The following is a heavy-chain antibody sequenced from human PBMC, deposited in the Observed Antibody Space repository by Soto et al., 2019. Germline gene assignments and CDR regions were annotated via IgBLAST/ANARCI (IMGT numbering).Heavy chain of an antibody. D-gene: IGHD3-3*01. Sequence: SVKVSCKASGGTFSSYAISWVRQAPGQGLEWMGGIIPIFGTANYAQKFQGRVTITADESTSTAYMELSSLRSEDTAVYYCARVRYDFWSGYSLDYYYGMDVWGQGTTVTVPS. CDR1: GGTFSSYA. CDR3: ARVRYDFWSGYSLDYYYGMDV. J-gene: IGHJ6*02. V-gene: IGHV1-69*13. CDR2: IIPIFGTA.